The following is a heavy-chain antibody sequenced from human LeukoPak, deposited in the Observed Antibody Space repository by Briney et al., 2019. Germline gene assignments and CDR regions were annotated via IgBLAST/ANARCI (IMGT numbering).Heavy chain of an antibody. CDR1: GFTFSSYA. D-gene: IGHD3-16*01. J-gene: IGHJ4*02. V-gene: IGHV3-21*01. CDR3: ARDLQGGDYYDY. Sequence: GGSLRLSCAASGFTFSSYAMSWVRQAPGKGLEWVSSISSSRSYIYYADSVKGRFTISRDNAKNSLYLQMNSLRAEDTAVYYCARDLQGGDYYDYWGQGTLVTVSS. CDR2: ISSSRSYI.